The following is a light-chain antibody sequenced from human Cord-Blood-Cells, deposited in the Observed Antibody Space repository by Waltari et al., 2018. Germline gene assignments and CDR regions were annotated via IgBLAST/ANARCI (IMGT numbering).Light chain of an antibody. CDR3: MQALQTPWT. V-gene: IGKV2-28*01. CDR2: LGS. CDR1: QSLLHSNGYNY. J-gene: IGKJ1*01. Sequence: DIVMTQSPLPLPVTPGEPASISCRSSQSLLHSNGYNYLDWYLQKPGHSPQLLIYLGSNRASGVPDRFSGSGSGTDFTLKISRVEAEDVGVYYCMQALQTPWTFGQGTKVEIK.